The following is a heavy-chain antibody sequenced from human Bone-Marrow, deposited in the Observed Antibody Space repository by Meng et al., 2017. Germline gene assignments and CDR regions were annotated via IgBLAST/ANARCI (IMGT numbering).Heavy chain of an antibody. V-gene: IGHV1-69*05. D-gene: IGHD1-26*01. J-gene: IGHJ5*02. CDR3: ASGLSGSYQNWFDP. CDR1: GGTFSSYA. Sequence: QAPLGQSGGEVKKPGSSVKVSCKASGGTFSSYAISWVRQAPGQGLEWMGGIIPIFGTANYAQKFQGRVTITTDESTSTAYMELSSLRSEDTAVYYCASGLSGSYQNWFDPWGQGTLVTVSS. CDR2: IIPIFGTA.